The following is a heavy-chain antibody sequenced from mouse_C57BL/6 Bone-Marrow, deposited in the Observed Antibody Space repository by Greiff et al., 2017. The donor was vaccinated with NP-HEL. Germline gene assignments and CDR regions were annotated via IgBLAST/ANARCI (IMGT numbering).Heavy chain of an antibody. D-gene: IGHD1-1*01. CDR3: ARTGTTVVESFAY. V-gene: IGHV5-17*01. CDR2: ISSGSSTI. J-gene: IGHJ3*01. Sequence: DVKLVESGGGLVKPGGSLKLSCAASGFTFSDYGMHWVRQAPEKGLEWVAYISSGSSTIYYADTVKGRFTISRDNAKNTLFLQMTSLRSEDTAMYYCARTGTTVVESFAYWGQGTLVTVSA. CDR1: GFTFSDYG.